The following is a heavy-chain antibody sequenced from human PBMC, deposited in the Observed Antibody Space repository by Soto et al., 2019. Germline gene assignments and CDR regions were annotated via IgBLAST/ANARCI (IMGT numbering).Heavy chain of an antibody. CDR2: IYYSGST. Sequence: SETLSLTCTVSGGSISSYYWGWIRQPPGKGLEWIGYIYYSGSTNYNPSLKSRVTISVDTSKNQFSLKLSSVTAADTAVYYCARVREPLTGGPWFDPWGQGTLVTVSS. CDR1: GGSISSYY. V-gene: IGHV4-59*12. J-gene: IGHJ5*02. D-gene: IGHD1-26*01. CDR3: ARVREPLTGGPWFDP.